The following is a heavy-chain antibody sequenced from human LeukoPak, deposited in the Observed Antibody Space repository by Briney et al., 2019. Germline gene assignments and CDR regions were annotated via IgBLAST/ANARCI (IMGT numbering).Heavy chain of an antibody. CDR1: GFTFSSYA. CDR3: ARRTMVRGVRNWFDP. J-gene: IGHJ5*02. D-gene: IGHD3-10*01. V-gene: IGHV3-30*04. Sequence: PGGSLRLSCAASGFTFSSYAMHWVRQAPGKGLEWVAVISYDGSNKYYADSVKGRFTISRDNSKNTLYLQMNSLRSEDTAVYYCARRTMVRGVRNWFDPWGQGTLVTVSS. CDR2: ISYDGSNK.